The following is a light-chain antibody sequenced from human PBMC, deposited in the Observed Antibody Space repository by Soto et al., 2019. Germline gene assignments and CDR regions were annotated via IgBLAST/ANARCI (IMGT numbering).Light chain of an antibody. Sequence: DIQMTQSPSSLSASVGDRVTITCRASLPISNYLAWYQQKPGKAPKLLIYDASNLETGVPSRFSGSGSGTDFTFTISSLQPEDIATYYCQQYDNLPRTFGPGTKVDIK. CDR2: DAS. CDR3: QQYDNLPRT. J-gene: IGKJ3*01. CDR1: LPISNY. V-gene: IGKV1-33*01.